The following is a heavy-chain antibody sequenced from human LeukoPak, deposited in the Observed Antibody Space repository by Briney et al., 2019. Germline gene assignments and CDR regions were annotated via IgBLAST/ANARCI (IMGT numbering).Heavy chain of an antibody. CDR3: ARGYYDSSGYFGFDY. CDR1: GFTFSSYD. D-gene: IGHD3-22*01. CDR2: IGTAGDT. V-gene: IGHV3-13*01. J-gene: IGHJ4*02. Sequence: GGSLRLSCAASGFTFSSYDMHWVRQATGKGLEWVSAIGTAGDTYYPGSVKGRFTISRENAKNSLYLQMNSLRAGDTAVYYCARGYYDSSGYFGFDYWGQGTLATVSS.